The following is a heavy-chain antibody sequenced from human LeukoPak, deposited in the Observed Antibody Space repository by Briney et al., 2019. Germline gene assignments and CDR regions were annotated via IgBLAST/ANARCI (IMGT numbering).Heavy chain of an antibody. V-gene: IGHV1-46*01. CDR1: GYTFTNYY. CDR2: INPSGGST. CDR3: ARGPGRYYFDY. Sequence: ASVKVSCKASGYTFTNYYMHWVRQAPGQGLEWMGIINPSGGSTTYAQEFQGRVTMTRDTSTSTVYMELSSLRSEDTALYYCARGPGRYYFDYWAQGTLVAVSS. J-gene: IGHJ4*02.